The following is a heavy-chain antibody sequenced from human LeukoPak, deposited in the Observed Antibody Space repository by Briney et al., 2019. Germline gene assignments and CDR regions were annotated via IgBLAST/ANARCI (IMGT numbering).Heavy chain of an antibody. CDR2: INPNSGGT. V-gene: IGHV1-2*02. CDR1: GYTFTGYY. J-gene: IGHJ4*02. CDR3: ARRAAAAEFDY. D-gene: IGHD6-13*01. Sequence: VSVKVSCKASGYTFTGYYLHWVRQAPGQGLEWLGWINPNSGGTNYAQSFQGRVTMTRDTSISTAYMELSRLRSDDTAVYYCARRAAAAEFDYWGQGTLVTVSS.